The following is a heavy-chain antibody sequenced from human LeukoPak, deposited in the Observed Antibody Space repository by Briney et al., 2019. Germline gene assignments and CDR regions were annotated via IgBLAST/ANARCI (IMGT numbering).Heavy chain of an antibody. CDR1: GFTFSSYS. CDR3: ARDMAAGDAFDI. V-gene: IGHV3-21*01. Sequence: GGSLRLSCAASGFTFSSYSMNWVRQAPGKGLEWVSSISSSSSYIYYADSVKGRFTISRDNAKNSLYLQVNSLRAEDTAVYYCARDMAAGDAFDIWGPGTMVTVSS. J-gene: IGHJ3*02. D-gene: IGHD6-13*01. CDR2: ISSSSSYI.